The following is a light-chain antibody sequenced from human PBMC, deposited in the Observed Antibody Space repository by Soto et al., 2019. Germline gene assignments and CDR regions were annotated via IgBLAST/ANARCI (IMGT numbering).Light chain of an antibody. CDR3: AAWDDSLGAYV. Sequence: QSVLTQPPSASATPGQSVTISCSGSNSNIGTNTVDWYQQLPGTAPRLLIYTNNQRPSGAPQRFSGSKTGTSASLAIGGLQSEDGADYYCAAWDDSLGAYVFGTGTKVTVL. CDR1: NSNIGTNT. V-gene: IGLV1-44*01. J-gene: IGLJ1*01. CDR2: TNN.